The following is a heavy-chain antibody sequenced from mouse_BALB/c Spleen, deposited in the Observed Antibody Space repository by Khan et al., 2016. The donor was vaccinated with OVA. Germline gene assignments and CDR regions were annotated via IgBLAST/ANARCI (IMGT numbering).Heavy chain of an antibody. V-gene: IGHV5-6*01. CDR3: ARSITTSEWDCYAMDY. CDR1: GFTFSSYG. Sequence: EVELVESGGDLVNPGGSLKLSCAASGFTFSSYGMSWVRQTPDKRLEWVATISSGGHYTYFPDSVRGRFTISRDNAKNTLYLQMSSLKSEDTAMYYCARSITTSEWDCYAMDYWGQGTSVTVSS. CDR2: ISSGGHYT. J-gene: IGHJ4*01. D-gene: IGHD1-1*01.